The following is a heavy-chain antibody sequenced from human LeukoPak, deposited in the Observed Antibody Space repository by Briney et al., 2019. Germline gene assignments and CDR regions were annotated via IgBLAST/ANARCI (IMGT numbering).Heavy chain of an antibody. CDR3: AGSGYSSGWYTFDY. D-gene: IGHD6-19*01. V-gene: IGHV4-34*01. CDR2: INHSGST. J-gene: IGHJ4*01. CDR1: GGSFSGYY. Sequence: PSDTLSLTCAVYGGSFSGYYWSWIRQPPGKGLEWIGEINHSGSTNYNPSLKSRVTISVDTSKNQFSLKLSSVTAADTAVYYCAGSGYSSGWYTFDYWGHETLVTVSS.